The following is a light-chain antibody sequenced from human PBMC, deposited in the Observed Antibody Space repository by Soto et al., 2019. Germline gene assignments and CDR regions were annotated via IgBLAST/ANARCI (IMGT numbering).Light chain of an antibody. J-gene: IGLJ2*01. CDR2: EVT. Sequence: QSALTQPDSVSGSPGQSIPISCTGTSNDIGAYNYVSWYQQYPGKVPTLLIYEVTFRPSGVSNRFSGSKSGNTASLTISGLQTEDEADYYCGSYASATLIFGGGTKLTVL. CDR1: SNDIGAYNY. CDR3: GSYASATLI. V-gene: IGLV2-14*01.